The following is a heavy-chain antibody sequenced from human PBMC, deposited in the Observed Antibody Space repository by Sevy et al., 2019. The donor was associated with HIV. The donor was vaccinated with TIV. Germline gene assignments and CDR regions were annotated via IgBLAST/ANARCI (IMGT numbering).Heavy chain of an antibody. CDR1: GYSFTSYW. CDR3: ARRPGYCSRGSCYGYDY. J-gene: IGHJ4*01. Sequence: GESLKISCKGSGYSFTSYWIGWVRQMPGKGLEWMGIIYPGDSDTRYIPSFQGQVTISADKSISTAYLQWSSLKASDTAMYYCARRPGYCSRGSCYGYDYWGHGTLVTVSS. CDR2: IYPGDSDT. V-gene: IGHV5-51*01. D-gene: IGHD2-15*01.